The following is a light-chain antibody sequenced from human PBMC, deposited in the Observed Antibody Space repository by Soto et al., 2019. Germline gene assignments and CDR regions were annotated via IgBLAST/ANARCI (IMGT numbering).Light chain of an antibody. J-gene: IGKJ1*01. CDR1: QGIRDE. Sequence: AIQMTQSPSSLSASVGDRVTITCRASQGIRDELGWYQQKPGKAPILLIYSASSLQSGVPSRFSGSGSGTAFTLTISSLQPEDFATYYCLQDYSYPRTFGQGTKVDIK. CDR3: LQDYSYPRT. CDR2: SAS. V-gene: IGKV1-6*01.